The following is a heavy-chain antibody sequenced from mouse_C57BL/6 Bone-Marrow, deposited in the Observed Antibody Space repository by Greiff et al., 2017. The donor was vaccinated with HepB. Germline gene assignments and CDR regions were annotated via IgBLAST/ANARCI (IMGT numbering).Heavy chain of an antibody. CDR3: ARGGGLRDYDAMDY. CDR2: IDPSDSYT. V-gene: IGHV1-69*01. Sequence: VQLQQPGAELVMPGASVKLSCKASGYTFTSYWMHWVKQRPGQGLEWIGEIDPSDSYTNYNQKFKGKSTLTVDKSSSTAYMQISSLTSEDSAVYYCARGGGLRDYDAMDYWGKGASVTVCS. J-gene: IGHJ4*01. CDR1: GYTFTSYW. D-gene: IGHD2-4*01.